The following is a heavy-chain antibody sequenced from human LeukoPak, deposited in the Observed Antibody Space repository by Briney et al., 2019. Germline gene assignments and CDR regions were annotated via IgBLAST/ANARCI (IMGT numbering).Heavy chain of an antibody. V-gene: IGHV4-34*01. CDR2: INHSGST. Sequence: SETLSLTCAVYGGSFSGYSWRWIRQPPGKGLEWIGEINHSGSTNYNPSLKSRVTISVDTSKNQFSLKLSSVTAADTAVYYCARIRQLRRPFDYWGQGTLVTVSS. D-gene: IGHD1-7*01. J-gene: IGHJ4*02. CDR1: GGSFSGYS. CDR3: ARIRQLRRPFDY.